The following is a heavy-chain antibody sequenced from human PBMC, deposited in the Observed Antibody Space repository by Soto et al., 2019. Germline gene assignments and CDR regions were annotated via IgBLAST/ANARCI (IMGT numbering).Heavy chain of an antibody. CDR3: ARAGYSSSSPFDY. CDR1: GFTFNSYE. J-gene: IGHJ4*02. D-gene: IGHD6-6*01. V-gene: IGHV3-48*03. Sequence: EVRLVESGGGLVQPGGSLRLSCAASGFTFNSYEMNWVRQAPGKGLEWISYISSSSSYTNYADSVKGRFTISRDNAKNSLYLQMNSLRAEDTAVYYCARAGYSSSSPFDYWGQGTLVTVSS. CDR2: ISSSSSYT.